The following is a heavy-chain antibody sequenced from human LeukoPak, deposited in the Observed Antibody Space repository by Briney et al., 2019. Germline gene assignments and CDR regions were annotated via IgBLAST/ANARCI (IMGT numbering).Heavy chain of an antibody. CDR1: GGTFSSYA. CDR2: IIPIFGTA. J-gene: IGHJ6*02. D-gene: IGHD2-2*01. Sequence: SVKVSCKASGGTFSSYAISWVRQAPGQGLEWMGGIIPIFGTANYAQKFQGRVTITADESTSTAYMELSSLRPEDTAVYYCARDRPSRYCSSTSCAYYYYYYGMDVWGQGTTVTVSS. V-gene: IGHV1-69*13. CDR3: ARDRPSRYCSSTSCAYYYYYYGMDV.